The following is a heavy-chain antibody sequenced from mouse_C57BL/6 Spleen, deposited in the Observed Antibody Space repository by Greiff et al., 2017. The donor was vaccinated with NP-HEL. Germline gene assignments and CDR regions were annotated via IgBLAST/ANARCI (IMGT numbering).Heavy chain of an antibody. J-gene: IGHJ3*01. CDR3: ALFRFAY. V-gene: IGHV1-50*01. CDR2: IDPSDSYT. Sequence: QVQLQQPGAELVKPGASVKLSCKASGYTFTSYWMQWVKQRPGQGLEWIGEIDPSDSYTNYNQKFKGKATLTVDTSSSTAYMQLSSLTSEDSAVYYCALFRFAYWGQGTLVTVSA. D-gene: IGHD6-1*01. CDR1: GYTFTSYW.